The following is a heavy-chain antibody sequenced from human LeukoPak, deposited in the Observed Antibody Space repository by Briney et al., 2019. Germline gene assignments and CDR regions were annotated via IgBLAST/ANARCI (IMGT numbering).Heavy chain of an antibody. CDR3: ARDLEGLYDFWSGSPFDY. CDR2: IWYDGSNK. Sequence: SGGSLRLSCAASGFTFSSYGMHWVRQAPGKGLEWVAVIWYDGSNKYYADSVKGRFTISRDNSKNTLYLQMNSLRAEDTAVYYCARDLEGLYDFWSGSPFDYWGQGTAVAVSS. CDR1: GFTFSSYG. D-gene: IGHD3-3*01. J-gene: IGHJ4*02. V-gene: IGHV3-33*01.